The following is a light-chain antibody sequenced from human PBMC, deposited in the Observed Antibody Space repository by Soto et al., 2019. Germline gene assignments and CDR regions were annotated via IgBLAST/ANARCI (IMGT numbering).Light chain of an antibody. Sequence: ETVLTQSPATLSLSPGERATLSCRASQSVSRYLAWYQQKPGQAPRLLIYDASNRATGIPARFSGSGSGTDFTLTISSLEPEDFAVYYCQQRNNWWTFGQGTKVDIK. CDR1: QSVSRY. CDR3: QQRNNWWT. V-gene: IGKV3-11*01. J-gene: IGKJ1*01. CDR2: DAS.